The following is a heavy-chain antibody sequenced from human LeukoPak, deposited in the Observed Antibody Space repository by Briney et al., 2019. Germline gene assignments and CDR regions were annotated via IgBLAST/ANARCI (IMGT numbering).Heavy chain of an antibody. CDR1: GFTFSSYS. CDR2: ISSSSSYI. J-gene: IGHJ6*03. Sequence: GGSLRLSCAASGFTFSSYSMNWVRQAPGQGLEWVSSISSSSSYIYYADSVKGRFTISRDNAKNSLYLQMNSLRAEDTAVYYCTWHCSSTSCYTGAGAYYYMDVWGKGTTVTVSS. D-gene: IGHD2-2*02. CDR3: TWHCSSTSCYTGAGAYYYMDV. V-gene: IGHV3-21*01.